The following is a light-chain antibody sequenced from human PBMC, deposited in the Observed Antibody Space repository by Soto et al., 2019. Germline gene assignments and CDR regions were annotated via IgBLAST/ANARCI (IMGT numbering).Light chain of an antibody. J-gene: IGKJ4*02. CDR3: QHYNSYSP. CDR2: QAS. V-gene: IGKV1-5*03. Sequence: DLQMTQSPSTLSASVGDRVIITCRASQSIGNLLAWYQQKPGKAPNLLIYQASTLDSGVPSRFSGSASGTEFTLTISSLQPDDFATYYCQHYNSYSPFGGGTKVEIK. CDR1: QSIGNL.